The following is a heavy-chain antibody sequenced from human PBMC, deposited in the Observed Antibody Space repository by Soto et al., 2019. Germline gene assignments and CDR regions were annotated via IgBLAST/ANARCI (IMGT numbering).Heavy chain of an antibody. CDR1: GYTFVNYY. CDR3: ARSYSYYDSSGYP. J-gene: IGHJ5*02. Sequence: ASVKVSFKASGYTFVNYYVHWVRQAPGQGLEWMGFINPSGGSTSYAQKFQGRVTITADESTSTAYMELSSLRSEDTAVYYCARSYSYYDSSGYPWGQGTLVTVSS. D-gene: IGHD3-22*01. V-gene: IGHV1-46*01. CDR2: INPSGGST.